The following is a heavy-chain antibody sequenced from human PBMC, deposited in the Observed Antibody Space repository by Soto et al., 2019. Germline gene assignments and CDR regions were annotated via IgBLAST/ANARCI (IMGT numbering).Heavy chain of an antibody. J-gene: IGHJ6*02. CDR1: GGTFSSYA. CDR2: IIPIFGTA. V-gene: IGHV1-69*13. Sequence: ASVKVSCKASGGTFSSYAISWVRQAPGQGLEWMGGIIPIFGTANYAQKFQGRVTITADESTSTAYMELSSLRSEDTAVYYCARAVDTAMGYYYYYGMDVWGQGTTVTVSS. D-gene: IGHD5-18*01. CDR3: ARAVDTAMGYYYYYGMDV.